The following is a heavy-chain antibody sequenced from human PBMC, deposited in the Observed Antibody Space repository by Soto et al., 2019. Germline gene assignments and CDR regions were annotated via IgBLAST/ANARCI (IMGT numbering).Heavy chain of an antibody. D-gene: IGHD1-26*01. J-gene: IGHJ4*02. V-gene: IGHV4-31*03. CDR3: ARARYSGSYRPTFYFDY. Sequence: PSETLSLTCTVSGGSITRGGYYWSWIRQHPGKGLEWIGYIYNSGTTYYNPSLKSRVTISVDTSKNQFSLKLTSVTAADTAVYYCARARYSGSYRPTFYFDYWGQGTLVTVSS. CDR2: IYNSGTT. CDR1: GGSITRGGYY.